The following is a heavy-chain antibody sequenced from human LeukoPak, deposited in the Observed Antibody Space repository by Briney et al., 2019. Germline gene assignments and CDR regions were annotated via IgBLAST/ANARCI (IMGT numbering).Heavy chain of an antibody. Sequence: PSETLSLTCAVSGGSISSNNWWGWVRQPPGKGLEWIGEIYHSGSPNYNPSLKSRVTISVDKSRNHFSLNLSSVTAADTAVYYCASFDSSGQAAAAEYFQHWGQGTLVTVSS. V-gene: IGHV4-4*02. CDR3: ASFDSSGQAAAAEYFQH. J-gene: IGHJ1*01. CDR2: IYHSGSP. CDR1: GGSISSNNW. D-gene: IGHD3-22*01.